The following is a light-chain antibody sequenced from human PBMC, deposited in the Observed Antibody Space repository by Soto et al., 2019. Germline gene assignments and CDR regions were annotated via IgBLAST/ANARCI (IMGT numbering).Light chain of an antibody. CDR1: QSVTSSY. Sequence: EIVLTQSPGTLSLSPGERATLSCRASQSVTSSYLAWYQQKPGQAPRLLIYAASSRATGIPDRFSGSGSGTDFTLTISRLEPEDFAVYYCQQHVSSWTFGQGTKVDI. CDR3: QQHVSSWT. J-gene: IGKJ1*01. V-gene: IGKV3-20*01. CDR2: AAS.